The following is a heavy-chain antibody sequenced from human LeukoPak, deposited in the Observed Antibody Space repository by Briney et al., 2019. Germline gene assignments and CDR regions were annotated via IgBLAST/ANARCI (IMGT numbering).Heavy chain of an antibody. Sequence: GGSLRLSWAAYGFTFRSYSMRWVRQAPGKGGGWVSSISISSSYIYYPDSVKGRFPISRDNAKNSLYLQMNRLRAEDTAVYYCARDRGGSGWYNLDYWGQGTLVTVSS. V-gene: IGHV3-21*01. CDR2: ISISSSYI. CDR3: ARDRGGSGWYNLDY. J-gene: IGHJ4*02. D-gene: IGHD6-19*01. CDR1: GFTFRSYS.